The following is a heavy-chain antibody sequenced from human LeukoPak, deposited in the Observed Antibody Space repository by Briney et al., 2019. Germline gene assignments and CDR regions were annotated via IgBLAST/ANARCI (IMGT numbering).Heavy chain of an antibody. CDR3: ARQSIAARRAFDI. D-gene: IGHD6-6*01. CDR1: GGSISSYY. CDR2: SYYSGST. Sequence: SETLSLTCSVSGGSISSYYWSWIRQPPGKGLEYIGYSYYSGSTDYNPSLKSRVTISVDTSNQFSLMLTSVTAADTAVYYCARQSIAARRAFDIWGQGTMVTVSS. V-gene: IGHV4-59*08. J-gene: IGHJ3*02.